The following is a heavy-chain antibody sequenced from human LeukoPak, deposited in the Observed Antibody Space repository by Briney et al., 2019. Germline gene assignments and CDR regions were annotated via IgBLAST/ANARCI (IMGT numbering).Heavy chain of an antibody. J-gene: IGHJ4*02. Sequence: SSQTLSLTCTVSGGSISSGSYYWSWIRQPAGKGLEWIGRIYTSGSTNYNPSLKSRVTISVDTSKNQFSLKLSPVTAADTAVYYCARQLWPLGFDYWGQGTLVTVSS. CDR2: IYTSGST. V-gene: IGHV4-61*02. CDR3: ARQLWPLGFDY. CDR1: GGSISSGSYY. D-gene: IGHD5-18*01.